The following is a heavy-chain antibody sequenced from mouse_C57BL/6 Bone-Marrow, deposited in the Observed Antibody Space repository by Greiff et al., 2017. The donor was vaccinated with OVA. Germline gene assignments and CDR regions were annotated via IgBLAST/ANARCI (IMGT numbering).Heavy chain of an antibody. D-gene: IGHD1-1*01. Sequence: EVKLMESGPVLVKPGASVKMSCKASGYTFTDYYMNWVKQSHGKSLEWIGVINPYNGGTSSNQKFKGKATLTVDKSSSTAYMELNILTSDDSAFYYCAPYYGRSYFDYWGPGTTLTVSS. CDR1: GYTFTDYY. CDR2: INPYNGGT. J-gene: IGHJ2*01. CDR3: APYYGRSYFDY. V-gene: IGHV1-19*01.